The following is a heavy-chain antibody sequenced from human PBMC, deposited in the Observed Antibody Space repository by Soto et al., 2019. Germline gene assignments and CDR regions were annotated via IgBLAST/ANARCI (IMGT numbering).Heavy chain of an antibody. D-gene: IGHD5-12*01. V-gene: IGHV1-69*01. CDR1: GGTFSSYA. CDR2: IIPIFGTA. CDR3: ARGVLYSGYLMSYYFDY. J-gene: IGHJ4*02. Sequence: QVQLVQSGAEVKKPGSSVKVSCKASGGTFSSYAISWVRQAPGQGLEWMGGIIPIFGTANYAQKFQGRVTITADEYTSTAYMELSSLRSEDTAVYYCARGVLYSGYLMSYYFDYWGQGTLVTVSS.